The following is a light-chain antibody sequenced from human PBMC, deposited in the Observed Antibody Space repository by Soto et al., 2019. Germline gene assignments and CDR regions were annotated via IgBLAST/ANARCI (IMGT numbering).Light chain of an antibody. CDR3: QQYNNWPPWT. CDR2: GAS. Sequence: EIGLTQSPATLSLSPGERATLSSRASQSVSDYLAWYQQKPGQAPRLLIYGASTRATGIPARFSGSGSGTEFTLTITSLQSEDFAVYYCQQYNNWPPWTFGQGTKVDIK. CDR1: QSVSDY. V-gene: IGKV3-15*01. J-gene: IGKJ1*01.